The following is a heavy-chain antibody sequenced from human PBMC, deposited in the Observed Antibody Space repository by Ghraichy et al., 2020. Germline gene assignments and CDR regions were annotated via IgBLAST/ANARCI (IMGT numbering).Heavy chain of an antibody. CDR2: IKPDGGDR. J-gene: IGHJ3*01. Sequence: GGSLRLSCAASGFTFSNYCMTWVRQAPGKGLEWVANIKPDGGDRHYVDSVKGRFTISRDNAKNSLYLQMNSLRAEDTAVYYCAKCWGSTWNDALDFWGQGTMVTVSS. CDR1: GFTFSNYC. CDR3: AKCWGSTWNDALDF. D-gene: IGHD3-16*01. V-gene: IGHV3-7*01.